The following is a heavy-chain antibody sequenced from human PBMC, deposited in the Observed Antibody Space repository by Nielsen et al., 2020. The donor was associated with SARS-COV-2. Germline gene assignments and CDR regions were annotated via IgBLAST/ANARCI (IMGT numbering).Heavy chain of an antibody. CDR1: GFTFSDYY. CDR2: ISSSGSTI. V-gene: IGHV3-11*01. Sequence: GESLKISCAASGFTFSDYYMSWIRQAPGKGLEWVSYISSSGSTIYYADSVKGRFTISRDNAKNSLYLQMNSLRAEDTAVYYCARDAQWRYDILTGGTRWGQGTLVTVSS. D-gene: IGHD3-9*01. J-gene: IGHJ4*02. CDR3: ARDAQWRYDILTGGTR.